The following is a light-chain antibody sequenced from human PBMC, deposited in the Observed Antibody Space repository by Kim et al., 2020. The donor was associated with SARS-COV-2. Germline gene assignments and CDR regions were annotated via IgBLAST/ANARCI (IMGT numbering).Light chain of an antibody. V-gene: IGLV3-1*01. CDR1: KLGDKY. CDR3: QAWDSSTYV. CDR2: QDS. J-gene: IGLJ1*01. Sequence: SYELTQPPSVSVSPGQTASITCSGDKLGDKYACWYQQKPGQSPVLVIYQDSKRPSGIPERFSGSNSGNTATLTISGTQAMDEADHYCQAWDSSTYV.